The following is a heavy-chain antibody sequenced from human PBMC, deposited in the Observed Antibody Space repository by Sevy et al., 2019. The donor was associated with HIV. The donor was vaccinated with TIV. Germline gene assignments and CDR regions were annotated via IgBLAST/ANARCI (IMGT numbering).Heavy chain of an antibody. CDR1: GFSFCTYT. Sequence: GGSLRLSCTASGFSFCTYTMNWVRQAPGKGLEWVSSISSSSSHIHYTDSVKGRFTISRDNAKNSLYLQMNSLRAEDTAVYYCARDQDYKYYDYWGQGTLVTVSS. D-gene: IGHD4-4*01. V-gene: IGHV3-21*01. J-gene: IGHJ4*02. CDR2: ISSSSSHI. CDR3: ARDQDYKYYDY.